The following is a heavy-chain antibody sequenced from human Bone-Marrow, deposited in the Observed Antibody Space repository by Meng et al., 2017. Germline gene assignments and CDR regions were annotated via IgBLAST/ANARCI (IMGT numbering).Heavy chain of an antibody. CDR2: ISYDGSNK. J-gene: IGHJ3*02. Sequence: GGSLRLSCAASGFTFSSYAMHWVRQAPGKGLEWVAVISYDGSNKYYADSVKGRFTISRDNSKNTLYLQMNSLRAEDTAVYYCLGSGSGWFKDAFDIWGQGTMVTVSS. V-gene: IGHV3-30*04. CDR1: GFTFSSYA. D-gene: IGHD6-19*01. CDR3: LGSGSGWFKDAFDI.